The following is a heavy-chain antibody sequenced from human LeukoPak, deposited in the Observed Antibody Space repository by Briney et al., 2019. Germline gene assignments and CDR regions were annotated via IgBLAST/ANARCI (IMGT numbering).Heavy chain of an antibody. Sequence: GGSLRLSCAASGFTFSSYWMHWVRQAPGKGLVWVSRINSDGSSTSYADSVKGRFTISRDNAKNTLYLQMNSLRAEDTAVYYCARDKAMVRGVIIDGLDYWGQGTLVTVSS. CDR3: ARDKAMVRGVIIDGLDY. CDR1: GFTFSSYW. CDR2: INSDGSST. D-gene: IGHD3-10*01. J-gene: IGHJ4*02. V-gene: IGHV3-74*01.